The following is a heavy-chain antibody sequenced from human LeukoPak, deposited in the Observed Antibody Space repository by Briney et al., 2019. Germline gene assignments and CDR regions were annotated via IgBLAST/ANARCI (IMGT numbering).Heavy chain of an antibody. J-gene: IGHJ6*02. CDR2: IHNSGSP. D-gene: IGHD2-15*01. V-gene: IGHV4-59*01. CDR1: GDSMSSYY. CDR3: ARGYCGGGTCYRFAMDV. Sequence: TSSETLPLTCTVSGDSMSSYYWSWMRQPPGKGLEWIGNIHNSGSPNYNPSLKSRVTISVDTSKNQFSLRLTSVTAADTAVYYCARGYCGGGTCYRFAMDVWAKGPRSPSP.